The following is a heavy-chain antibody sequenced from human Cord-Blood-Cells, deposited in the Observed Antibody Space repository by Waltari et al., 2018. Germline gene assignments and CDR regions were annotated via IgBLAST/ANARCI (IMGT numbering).Heavy chain of an antibody. CDR1: GGSISSGGSY. D-gene: IGHD5-12*01. CDR2: IYYSGST. Sequence: QVQLQESGPGLVKPSQTLSLTCTVPGGSISSGGSYWSWIRQHPGKGLEWIGYIYYSGSTYYNPSLKSRVTISVDTSKNQFSLKLSSVTAADTAVYYCASRYSGYDSGDYWGQGTLVTVSS. CDR3: ASRYSGYDSGDY. V-gene: IGHV4-31*03. J-gene: IGHJ4*02.